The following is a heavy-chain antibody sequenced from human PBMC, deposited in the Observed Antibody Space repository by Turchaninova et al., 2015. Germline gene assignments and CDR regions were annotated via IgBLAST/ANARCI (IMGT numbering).Heavy chain of an antibody. CDR1: XXXISXXYY. D-gene: IGHD2-15*01. J-gene: IGHJ6*02. Sequence: QVQLQEXGXGLXXPSGTXSLTXXVSXXXISXXYYWGWLRQPPGKGVVCVSKSFHRWVTYYNPSLMSRLTISVDTSKNQFSLKLSSVTAADTAVYYCARDRGYCSGGSCYRVDGMDVWGQGTTVTVSS. CDR3: ARDRGYCSGGSCYRVDGMDV. V-gene: IGHV4-38-2*02. CDR2: SFHRWVT.